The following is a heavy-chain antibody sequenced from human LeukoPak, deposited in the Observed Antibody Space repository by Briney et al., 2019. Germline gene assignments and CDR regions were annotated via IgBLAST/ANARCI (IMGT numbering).Heavy chain of an antibody. CDR2: INPNSGGT. J-gene: IGHJ4*02. CDR3: AREGPIVGATHLVDY. D-gene: IGHD1-26*01. Sequence: ASVKASCKASGYTFTDYYVHWVRQAPGQGLEWMGWINPNSGGTNYAQKFQGRVTMTRDTSISTAYMELSRLRSDDTAVYYCAREGPIVGATHLVDYWGQGTLVTVSS. V-gene: IGHV1-2*02. CDR1: GYTFTDYY.